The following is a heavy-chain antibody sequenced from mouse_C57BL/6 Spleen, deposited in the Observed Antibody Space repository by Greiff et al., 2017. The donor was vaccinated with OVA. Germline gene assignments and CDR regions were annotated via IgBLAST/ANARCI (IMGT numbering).Heavy chain of an antibody. D-gene: IGHD2-1*01. CDR3: ARGDYGNYYFDY. CDR1: GYTFTSYW. Sequence: VQRVESGAELVKPGASVKLSCKASGYTFTSYWMQWVKQRPGQGLEWIGEIDPSDSYTNYNQKFKGKATLTVDTSSSTAYMQLSSLTSEDSAVYYCARGDYGNYYFDYWGQGTTLTVSS. V-gene: IGHV1-50*01. CDR2: IDPSDSYT. J-gene: IGHJ2*01.